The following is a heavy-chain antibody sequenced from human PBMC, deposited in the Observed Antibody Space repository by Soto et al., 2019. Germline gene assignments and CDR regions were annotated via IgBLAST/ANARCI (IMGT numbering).Heavy chain of an antibody. D-gene: IGHD3-10*01. J-gene: IGHJ4*02. CDR2: INHSGST. CDR1: GVSFSGYY. V-gene: IGHV4-34*01. Sequence: QVQLQQWGAGLLKPSDTMSLTCAVYGVSFSGYYWRWIRQPPGKGLECIGEINHSGSTNYNPSLKSRVTISVDTSKNQFSLKLSSGTAAATAVYYCARGRGAEDYWGQGTLVTVSS. CDR3: ARGRGAEDY.